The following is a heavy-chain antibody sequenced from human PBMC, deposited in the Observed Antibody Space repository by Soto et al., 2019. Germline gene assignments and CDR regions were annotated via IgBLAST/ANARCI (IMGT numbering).Heavy chain of an antibody. CDR3: ASGSAMGADH. CDR1: GVTSSTHT. Sequence: SVKVSCKASGVTSSTHTITWVRQAPGQGLEWMGGIIPLFGTGHKAQKFQGRITIIADKSTSTAYMELSSLRSEDTAVYFCASGSAMGADHWGQGTLVTVSS. D-gene: IGHD5-18*01. CDR2: IIPLFGTG. J-gene: IGHJ5*02. V-gene: IGHV1-69*06.